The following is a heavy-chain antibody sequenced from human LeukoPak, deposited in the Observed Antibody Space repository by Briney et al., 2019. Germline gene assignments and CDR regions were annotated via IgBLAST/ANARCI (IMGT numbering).Heavy chain of an antibody. Sequence: PGGSLRLSCAASGNYWMHWVRQVPGKGLVWVSRINSDGSSTTYADSVKGRFTISRDNAKNTLYLQMNSLRAEDTAVYYCASTTVTTMDVWGQGTTVTVSS. CDR3: ASTTVTTMDV. V-gene: IGHV3-74*01. D-gene: IGHD4-17*01. CDR1: GNYW. CDR2: INSDGSST. J-gene: IGHJ6*02.